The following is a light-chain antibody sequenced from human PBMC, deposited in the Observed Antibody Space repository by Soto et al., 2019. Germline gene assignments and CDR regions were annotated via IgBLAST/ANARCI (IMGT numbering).Light chain of an antibody. CDR3: SSYAGGRTLV. Sequence: QSALTQPASVSGSPGQSITISCTGTYSDVGSYNLVSWYQQHPGKAPKLMVYEGSKRPSGVSDRFSGSKSGNTASLTISSLQAEDEADYYCSSYAGGRTLVFGGGTKLTVL. V-gene: IGLV2-23*01. CDR2: EGS. J-gene: IGLJ3*02. CDR1: YSDVGSYNL.